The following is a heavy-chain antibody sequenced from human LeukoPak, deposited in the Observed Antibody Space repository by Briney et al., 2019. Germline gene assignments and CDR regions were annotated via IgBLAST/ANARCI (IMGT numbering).Heavy chain of an antibody. V-gene: IGHV4-59*01. CDR2: IYYSGST. Sequence: SETLSLTYTVSGGSISSYYWSWIRQPPGKGLEWIGYIYYSGSTNYNPSLKSRVTISVDTSKNQFSLKLSSVTAADTAVYYCARERFALPNNWFDPWGQGTLVTVSS. J-gene: IGHJ5*02. CDR3: ARERFALPNNWFDP. CDR1: GGSISSYY. D-gene: IGHD3-3*01.